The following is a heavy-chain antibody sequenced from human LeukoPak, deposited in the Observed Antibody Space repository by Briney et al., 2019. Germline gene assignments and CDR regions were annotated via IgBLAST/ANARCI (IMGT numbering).Heavy chain of an antibody. CDR2: IRSKAYGGTT. J-gene: IGHJ6*03. D-gene: IGHD2-2*01. CDR3: TRVNIVVVHYYMDV. Sequence: PGGSLRLSCTASGFTFGDYAMSWFRQAPGKGLEWVGFIRSKAYGGTTEYAASVKGRFTISRDDSKSIAYLQMNSLKTEDTAVYYCTRVNIVVVHYYMDVWGKGTTVTVSS. CDR1: GFTFGDYA. V-gene: IGHV3-49*03.